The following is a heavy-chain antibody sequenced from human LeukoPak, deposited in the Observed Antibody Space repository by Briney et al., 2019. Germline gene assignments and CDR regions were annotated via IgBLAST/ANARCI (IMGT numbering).Heavy chain of an antibody. J-gene: IGHJ4*02. CDR3: ARGLRYSTGWAYGDY. D-gene: IGHD6-19*01. CDR1: GFTFSSYA. CDR2: IYSGGST. Sequence: PGGSLRLSCAASGFTFSSYAMSWVRQAPGKGLEWVSVIYSGGSTYYADSVKGRFTISRDNSKNTVYLQMNTLRAEDTAVYYCARGLRYSTGWAYGDYWGQGILVTVSS. V-gene: IGHV3-66*01.